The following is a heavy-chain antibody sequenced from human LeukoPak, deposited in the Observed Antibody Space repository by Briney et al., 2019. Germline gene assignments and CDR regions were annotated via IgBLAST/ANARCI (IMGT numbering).Heavy chain of an antibody. V-gene: IGHV4-34*01. CDR3: ARGQYYDFWSGYSPEFDY. CDR1: GDSISSYY. J-gene: IGHJ4*02. CDR2: INHSGST. D-gene: IGHD3-3*01. Sequence: PSETLSLTCTVSGDSISSYYWSWIRQPPGKGLEWIGEINHSGSTNYNPSLKSRVTISVDTSKNQFSLKLSSVTAADTAVYYCARGQYYDFWSGYSPEFDYWGQGTLVTVSS.